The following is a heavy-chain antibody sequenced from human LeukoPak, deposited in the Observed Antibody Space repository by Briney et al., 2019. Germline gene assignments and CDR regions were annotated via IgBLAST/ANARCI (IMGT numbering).Heavy chain of an antibody. CDR1: GFTFSDHY. CDR2: ISSSGRTI. V-gene: IGHV3-11*04. D-gene: IGHD3-22*01. CDR3: ARSRGGYHDY. Sequence: GGSLRLSCAASGFTFSDHYMSWIRQAPGKGLEWISYISSSGRTIYYADSVKGRFTISRDNAKNSLYLQMNSLRAEDTAVYYCARSRGGYHDYWGQGTLVTVSS. J-gene: IGHJ4*02.